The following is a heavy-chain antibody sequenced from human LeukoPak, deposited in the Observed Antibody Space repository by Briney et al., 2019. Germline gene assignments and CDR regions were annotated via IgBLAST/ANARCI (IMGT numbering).Heavy chain of an antibody. V-gene: IGHV3-13*01. J-gene: IGHJ4*02. D-gene: IGHD1-14*01. CDR1: GFTFDNID. CDR3: VRQPDSARYGFDY. CDR2: IGSAGYT. Sequence: GGSLRLSCEVSGFTFDNIDMHWVRQTTEKGLEWVSAIGSAGYTYYADSVRGRFTITRDNAKQSLYLQMNSLRVEDTAVYHCVRQPDSARYGFDYWGRGTQVTVSS.